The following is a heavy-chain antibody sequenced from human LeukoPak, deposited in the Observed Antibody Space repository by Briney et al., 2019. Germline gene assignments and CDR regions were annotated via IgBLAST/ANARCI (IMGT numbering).Heavy chain of an antibody. CDR1: GFTFSSYA. CDR3: AKGGTSSWHSFDY. CDR2: ISGSGGST. D-gene: IGHD6-13*01. Sequence: GGSLRLSCAVSGFTFSSYAMSWVRQAPGKGLEWVSGISGSGGSTYYADSVKGRFTISRDNSRNTLYLQMNSLRAEDTAVYYCAKGGTSSWHSFDYWGQGTLVTVSS. V-gene: IGHV3-23*01. J-gene: IGHJ4*02.